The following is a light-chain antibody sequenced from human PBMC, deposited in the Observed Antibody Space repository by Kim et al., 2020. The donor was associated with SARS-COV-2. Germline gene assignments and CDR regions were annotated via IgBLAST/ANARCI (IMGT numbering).Light chain of an antibody. V-gene: IGKV3-11*01. J-gene: IGKJ4*01. CDR1: QSVGSY. Sequence: SLSPGERATLSCRDSQSVGSYLAWYQQKPGQAPRLLIYDASKRAIGIPARFSGSGSGTDFTLTISSLEPEDFAVYYCQQRSDWPLPFGGGTKLEI. CDR3: QQRSDWPLP. CDR2: DAS.